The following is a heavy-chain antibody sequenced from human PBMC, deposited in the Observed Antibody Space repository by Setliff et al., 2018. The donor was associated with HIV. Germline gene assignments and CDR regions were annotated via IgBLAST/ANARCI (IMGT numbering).Heavy chain of an antibody. CDR2: VDPKDGET. CDR3: ATFDYNLLTGCPC. V-gene: IGHV1-69-2*01. CDR1: GHAFRDYY. Sequence: ASVKVSCKASGHAFRDYYINWVQQAPGKGLEWMGRVDPKDGETMYAQKFQGRVTITADRSTNTAYMDLSSLSSDDTALYFCATFDYNLLTGCPCWGQGTLVTVSS. D-gene: IGHD3-9*01. J-gene: IGHJ4*02.